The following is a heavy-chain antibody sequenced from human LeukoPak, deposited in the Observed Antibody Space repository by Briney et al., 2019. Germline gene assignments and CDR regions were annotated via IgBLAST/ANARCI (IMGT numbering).Heavy chain of an antibody. CDR2: FSYDGNTK. CDR3: AKVSGGLLFDY. D-gene: IGHD3-10*01. CDR1: GFTFSNYG. J-gene: IGHJ4*02. V-gene: IGHV3-30*18. Sequence: GGSRRLSCAASGFTFSNYGMHWVRQAPGKGLEWVAVFSYDGNTKYYADSVKGRFTISRDDSKSTLYLQMNSLRAEDTAVYYCAKVSGGLLFDYWGQGTLVTVSS.